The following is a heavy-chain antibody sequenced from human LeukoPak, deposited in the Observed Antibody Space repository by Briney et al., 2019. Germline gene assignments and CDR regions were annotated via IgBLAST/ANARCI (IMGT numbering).Heavy chain of an antibody. Sequence: GGSLRLSCAASGFTFSSYDMHWVRQATGKGLEWVSAIGTAGDTYYPGSVKGRFTISRENAKNSLYLQMNSLRAEDTAVYYCARGADSGYSSDNWGQGTLVSVSS. CDR1: GFTFSSYD. D-gene: IGHD3-9*01. V-gene: IGHV3-13*01. CDR3: ARGADSGYSSDN. CDR2: IGTAGDT. J-gene: IGHJ4*02.